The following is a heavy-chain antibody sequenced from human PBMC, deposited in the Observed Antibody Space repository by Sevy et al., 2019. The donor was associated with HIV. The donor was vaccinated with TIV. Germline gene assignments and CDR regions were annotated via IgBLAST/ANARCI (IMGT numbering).Heavy chain of an antibody. Sequence: GGSLRLSCTASGFTFSDYWMSWVRQAPGKGLEWVANIKQDGSDKHYVDSAKGRFTISRDNAKNSLYLQMNSLRAGDTAVYYCARGVTTVTPFDYWGQGTLVTVSS. D-gene: IGHD4-17*01. J-gene: IGHJ4*02. CDR1: GFTFSDYW. V-gene: IGHV3-7*01. CDR2: IKQDGSDK. CDR3: ARGVTTVTPFDY.